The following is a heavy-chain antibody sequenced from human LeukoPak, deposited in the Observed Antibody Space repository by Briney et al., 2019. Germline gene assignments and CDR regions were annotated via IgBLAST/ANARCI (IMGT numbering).Heavy chain of an antibody. CDR2: INPSGGST. Sequence: ASVKVSCKASGYSFTNYYMHWVRQAPGQGLEWMGIINPSGGSTTNAQKFQGRVTMTRDTSTTTVYMELSSLRSDDTAMYYCARDERDVVVVPGVMPYWGQGTLVTVSS. CDR1: GYSFTNYY. J-gene: IGHJ4*02. CDR3: ARDERDVVVVPGVMPY. D-gene: IGHD2-2*01. V-gene: IGHV1-46*01.